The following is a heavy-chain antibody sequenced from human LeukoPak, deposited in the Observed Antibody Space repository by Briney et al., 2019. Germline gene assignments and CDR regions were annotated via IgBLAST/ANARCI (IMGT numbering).Heavy chain of an antibody. CDR2: ISGDGSTT. D-gene: IGHD4-17*01. J-gene: IGHJ4*02. V-gene: IGHV3-74*01. CDR1: GFTFSSYW. CDR3: ARGTYYGSFDL. Sequence: GGSLRLSCAASGFTFSSYWMHWGRQAPGKGLVWVSRISGDGSTTSYADSVKGRFTISRDNAKNTLHLQMNSLRVEDTSVYYCARGTYYGSFDLWGQGTRFTVSS.